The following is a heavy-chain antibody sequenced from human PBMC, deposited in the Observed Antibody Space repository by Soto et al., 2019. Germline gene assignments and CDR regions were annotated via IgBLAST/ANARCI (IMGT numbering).Heavy chain of an antibody. Sequence: EVQLLESGGGLVQPGGSLRLSCSASGFTFSSHDMIWVRQAPGKGLEWVSGVSGGGITSYADSEKGRFTILRDKSRNTLYLQMNSLRGEDTAVYYCVKGFWGDYWGQGTLVTVSS. CDR3: VKGFWGDY. V-gene: IGHV3-23*01. CDR2: VSGGGIT. D-gene: IGHD3-16*01. CDR1: GFTFSSHD. J-gene: IGHJ4*02.